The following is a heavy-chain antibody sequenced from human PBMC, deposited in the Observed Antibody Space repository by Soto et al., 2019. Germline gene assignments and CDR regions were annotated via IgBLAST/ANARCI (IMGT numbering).Heavy chain of an antibody. Sequence: EVQLVESGGGFVQPGGSLRLSCAASGFTFDSYWMTWVRQAPGKGLEWVAHIKQDGGQTYYVDSVKGRFTISRDNAKTSLYRQMNSLRAEDTSVYFCGGGGKDTKTGPPYYSTGRAGGGKGTPVTFPP. CDR1: GFTFDSYW. J-gene: IGHJ6*04. CDR2: IKQDGGQT. V-gene: IGHV3-7*04. CDR3: GGGGKDTKTGPPYYSTGRAG.